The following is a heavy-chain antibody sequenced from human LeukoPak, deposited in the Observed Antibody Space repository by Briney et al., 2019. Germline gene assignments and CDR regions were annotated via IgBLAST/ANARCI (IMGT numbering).Heavy chain of an antibody. CDR3: ARHSRDNWNYVEY. D-gene: IGHD1-20*01. Sequence: SETLSLTCTVSGGSNSNYAWSWIRQSPETGLVWIGYIYYIGTTNYSPSPKSRVTISLDTPKNQFSLRLTSVTAADTAVYYCARHSRDNWNYVEYRGQGILVTVSS. CDR2: IYYIGTT. CDR1: GGSNSNYA. V-gene: IGHV4-59*08. J-gene: IGHJ4*02.